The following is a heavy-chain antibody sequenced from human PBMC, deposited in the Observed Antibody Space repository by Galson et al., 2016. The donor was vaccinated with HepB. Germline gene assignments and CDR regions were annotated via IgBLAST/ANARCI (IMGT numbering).Heavy chain of an antibody. CDR2: ISSSSTYI. V-gene: IGHV3-21*04. Sequence: SLRLSCAASGFTFSTYSMNWVRQAPGKGLEWVSSISSSSTYIYYADSVKGRFSISRDSTKNTVYLQMSSLRVEDSVVYYCASRLGYCRGGSCFGRYWGQGTLVTVSA. J-gene: IGHJ4*02. CDR3: ASRLGYCRGGSCFGRY. CDR1: GFTFSTYS. D-gene: IGHD2-15*01.